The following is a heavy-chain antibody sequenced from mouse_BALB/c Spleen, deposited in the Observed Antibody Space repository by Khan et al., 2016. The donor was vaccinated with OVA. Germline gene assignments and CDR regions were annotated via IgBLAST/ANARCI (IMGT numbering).Heavy chain of an antibody. J-gene: IGHJ4*01. V-gene: IGHV2-6-1*01. Sequence: QVQLKESGPGLVAPSQSLSITCTIPGFSLTNYGVHWVRQPPGKGLEWLVLMWSDGSTTYNSALKSRLTISKDNSKSQVFLKMNSLQTDDTAMYFCARQPCYHYNVMDYWGQGTSVTVSS. CDR3: ARQPCYHYNVMDY. CDR1: GFSLTNYG. CDR2: MWSDGST.